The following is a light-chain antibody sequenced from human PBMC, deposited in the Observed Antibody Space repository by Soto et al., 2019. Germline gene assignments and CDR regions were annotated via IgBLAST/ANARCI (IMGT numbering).Light chain of an antibody. CDR3: TSWTTSTTMI. J-gene: IGLJ2*01. CDR1: SSDVGGYNY. Sequence: QSVLTQPPSVSGSPGQSVTISCTGTSSDVGGYNYVAWYQQHPGKAPKLMLYDVNIRPSGVSNRFSGSKSGNTASLTISGLQAEDEADYYCTSWTTSTTMIFGGGTKVTVL. V-gene: IGLV2-14*03. CDR2: DVN.